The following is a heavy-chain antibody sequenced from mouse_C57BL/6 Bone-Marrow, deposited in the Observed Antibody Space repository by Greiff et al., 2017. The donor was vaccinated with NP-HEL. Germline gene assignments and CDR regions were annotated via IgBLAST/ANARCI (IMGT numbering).Heavy chain of an antibody. CDR3: ARNPGYYGSSYGDY. CDR2: IYPGDGDT. Sequence: QVQLQQSGPELVKPGASVKISCKASGYAFSSSWMNWVKQRPGKGLEWIGRIYPGDGDTNYNGKFKGKATLTADKSSSTAYMQLSSLTSEDSAVYFCARNPGYYGSSYGDYWGQGTTLTVSS. J-gene: IGHJ2*01. V-gene: IGHV1-82*01. D-gene: IGHD1-1*01. CDR1: GYAFSSSW.